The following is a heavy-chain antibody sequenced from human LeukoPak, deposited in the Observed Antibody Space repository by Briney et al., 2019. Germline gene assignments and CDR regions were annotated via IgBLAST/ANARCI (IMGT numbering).Heavy chain of an antibody. CDR1: GLTFISFG. V-gene: IGHV3-30*18. Sequence: GGSLRLSCAASGLTFISFGMHWVRQAPGKGLEWVALISYDGSNKYYADSVKGRFTISRDNSKNTLYLQMNSLRAEDAAVYYCGKDWDPGYYDSSGSYPDYWGQGTLVTVSS. CDR2: ISYDGSNK. J-gene: IGHJ4*02. D-gene: IGHD3-22*01. CDR3: GKDWDPGYYDSSGSYPDY.